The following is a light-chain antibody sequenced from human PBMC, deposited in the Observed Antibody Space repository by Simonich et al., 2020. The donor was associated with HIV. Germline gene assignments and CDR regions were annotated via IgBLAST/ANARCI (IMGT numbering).Light chain of an antibody. Sequence: DIVMTQSPDSLAVSLGERATINCKSSQSVLYSSNNKNYLAWYQQKPGRPPKLLIYWASTRESVVPDRFSGSGSGTDFTLTISSLQAEDVAVYYCQQYYITPHTFGQGTKVEIK. CDR3: QQYYITPHT. V-gene: IGKV4-1*01. J-gene: IGKJ1*01. CDR2: WAS. CDR1: QSVLYSSNNKNY.